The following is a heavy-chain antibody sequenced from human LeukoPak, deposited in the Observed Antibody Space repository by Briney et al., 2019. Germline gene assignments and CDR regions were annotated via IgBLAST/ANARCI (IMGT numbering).Heavy chain of an antibody. J-gene: IGHJ5*02. D-gene: IGHD3-10*01. CDR3: ARGGSYYGSGKDWFDP. Sequence: SVKVSCKASGGTFSSYAISWVRQAPGQGLEWMGRIIPILGIASYAQKFQGRVTITADKSTSTAYMELSNLRSEDTAVYYCARGGSYYGSGKDWFDPWGQGTLVTVSS. CDR2: IIPILGIA. V-gene: IGHV1-69*04. CDR1: GGTFSSYA.